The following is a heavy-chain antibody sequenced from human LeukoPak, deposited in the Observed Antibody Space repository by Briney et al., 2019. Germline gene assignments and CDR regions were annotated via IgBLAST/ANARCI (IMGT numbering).Heavy chain of an antibody. CDR1: GYTFTSYY. J-gene: IGHJ4*02. V-gene: IGHV1-46*01. D-gene: IGHD3-22*01. Sequence: ASVKVSCKASGYTFTSYYMHWVRQAPGQGLEWMGIINPSGGSTSYAQKFQGRVTMTRDTSTSTVCMELSSLRSEDTAVYYCARDRDGSIYDSSGCADYWGQGTLVTVSS. CDR2: INPSGGST. CDR3: ARDRDGSIYDSSGCADY.